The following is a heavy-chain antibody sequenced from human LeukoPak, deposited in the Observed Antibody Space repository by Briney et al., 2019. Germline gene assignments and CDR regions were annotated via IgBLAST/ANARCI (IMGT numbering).Heavy chain of an antibody. CDR1: GFIFSDYD. CDR2: ISSSGSTM. D-gene: IGHD3-10*01. J-gene: IGHJ4*02. CDR3: ARVRSDYYGSGSYQTSFDY. V-gene: IGHV3-11*04. Sequence: PRGSLRLSCAASGFIFSDYDMSSIRQAPGKGLEWVSYISSSGSTMYYTDSVKGRFTISRDNAKDSLYLHMNSLRAEDTAVYYCARVRSDYYGSGSYQTSFDYWGQGTLVTVSS.